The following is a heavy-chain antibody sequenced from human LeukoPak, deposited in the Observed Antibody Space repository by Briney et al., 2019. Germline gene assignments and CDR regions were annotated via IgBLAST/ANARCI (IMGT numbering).Heavy chain of an antibody. CDR3: ARLDCSGGSCLTNWFDP. CDR2: VYYTGRT. D-gene: IGHD2-15*01. J-gene: IGHJ5*02. CDR1: GDSISSLGHS. Sequence: PSETLSLTCAVSGDSISSLGHSWSWIRQPPGRGLEWIGYVYYTGRTFYNPSLKSRITMSVDTFKNHFSLNMYSVTAADTAMYYCARLDCSGGSCLTNWFDPWGQGILVTVPS. V-gene: IGHV4-30-4*07.